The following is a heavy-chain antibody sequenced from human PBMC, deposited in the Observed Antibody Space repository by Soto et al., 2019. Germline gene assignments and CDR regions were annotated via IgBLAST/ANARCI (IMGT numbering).Heavy chain of an antibody. V-gene: IGHV1-69*06. Sequence: SVKVSCKASGGTFSSYAISWVRQAPGQGLEWMGGIIPIFGTANYAQKFQDRVTITADKSTSTAYMELSSLRSEDTAVYYCARGGPGSYSPFYDCWGQGTLVTVSS. CDR1: GGTFSSYA. J-gene: IGHJ4*02. D-gene: IGHD1-26*01. CDR2: IIPIFGTA. CDR3: ARGGPGSYSPFYDC.